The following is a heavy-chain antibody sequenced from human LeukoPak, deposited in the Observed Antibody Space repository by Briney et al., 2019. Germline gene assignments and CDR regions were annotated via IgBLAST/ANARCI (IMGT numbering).Heavy chain of an antibody. CDR3: AREAFGYYDSSGQHDY. D-gene: IGHD3-22*01. V-gene: IGHV1-2*02. Sequence: ASVKVSCKASGYTFTGYYMHWVRQAPGQGLEWMGWINPNSGGTNYAQKFQGRVTMTTDTSMSTAYMELSRLTSDDTAVYYCAREAFGYYDSSGQHDYWGQGTLVTVSS. CDR1: GYTFTGYY. J-gene: IGHJ4*02. CDR2: INPNSGGT.